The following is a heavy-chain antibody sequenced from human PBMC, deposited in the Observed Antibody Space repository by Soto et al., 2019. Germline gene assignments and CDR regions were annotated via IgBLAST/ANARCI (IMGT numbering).Heavy chain of an antibody. CDR3: ARGYSYGFPIGY. CDR1: GGSISSYY. Sequence: SETLSLTCTVSGGSISSYYWSWIRQPPGKGLEWIGYIYYSGSTNYNPSLKSRVTISVDTSKNQFSLKLNSVTAADTAVYYCARGYSYGFPIGYWGQGTLVTVSS. V-gene: IGHV4-59*01. J-gene: IGHJ4*02. D-gene: IGHD5-18*01. CDR2: IYYSGST.